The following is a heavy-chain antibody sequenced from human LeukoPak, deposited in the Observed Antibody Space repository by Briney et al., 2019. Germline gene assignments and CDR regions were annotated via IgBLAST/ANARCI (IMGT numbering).Heavy chain of an antibody. CDR3: ARGRYCGGDCPLDAFDI. J-gene: IGHJ3*02. Sequence: GGSLKISCKGSGYSFTSYWIGWVRQMPGKGLEWMGIIYPGDSDTRYSPSFQGQVTISADKSISTAYLQWSSLKASDTAMYYCARGRYCGGDCPLDAFDIWGQGTMVTVSS. CDR1: GYSFTSYW. D-gene: IGHD2-21*02. V-gene: IGHV5-51*01. CDR2: IYPGDSDT.